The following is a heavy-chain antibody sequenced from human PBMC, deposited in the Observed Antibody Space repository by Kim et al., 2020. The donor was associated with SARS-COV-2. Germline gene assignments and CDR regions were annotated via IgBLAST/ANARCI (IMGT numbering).Heavy chain of an antibody. Sequence: SETLSLTCSVSGGTTTAGGHYWAWIRQPPGKGLVWIATTSSSGNTFYKPSLKSRVTILADMSKNQNSLQLKSVTAADTAVYFCASRTTVVSPTSTYGMDVWGQGTTVTVSS. J-gene: IGHJ6*02. V-gene: IGHV4-39*01. CDR1: GGTTTAGGHY. CDR2: TSSSGNT. D-gene: IGHD4-17*01. CDR3: ASRTTVVSPTSTYGMDV.